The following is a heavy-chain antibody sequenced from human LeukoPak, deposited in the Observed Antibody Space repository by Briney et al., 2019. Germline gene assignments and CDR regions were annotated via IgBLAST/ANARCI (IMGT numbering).Heavy chain of an antibody. V-gene: IGHV3-21*01. CDR2: LTGISTYI. CDR1: GFTFRSYT. CDR3: VRGTGRL. Sequence: GGSLRLSCFASGFTFRSYTMNWVRQAPGKGLEWVSSLTGISTYIEYADSVRGRFTISRDNSNNTLHLHMSNLRDEDTAVYYCVRGTGRLWGQGSLVIAS. J-gene: IGHJ4*02. D-gene: IGHD1-1*01.